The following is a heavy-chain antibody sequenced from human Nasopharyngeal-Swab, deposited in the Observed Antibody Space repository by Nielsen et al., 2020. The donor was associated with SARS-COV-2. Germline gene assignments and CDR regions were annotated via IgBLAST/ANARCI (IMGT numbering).Heavy chain of an antibody. D-gene: IGHD2-15*01. Sequence: SETLSLTCTVSGGSISSYYWSWIRQPPGKGLEWIGYIYYSGSTNYNPSLKSRVTISVDTSKNQFSLKLSSVTAADTAVYYCARGGGIICSGGSCYEVTNWFDPWGQGTLVTVSS. CDR3: ARGGGIICSGGSCYEVTNWFDP. CDR2: IYYSGST. V-gene: IGHV4-59*08. CDR1: GGSISSYY. J-gene: IGHJ5*02.